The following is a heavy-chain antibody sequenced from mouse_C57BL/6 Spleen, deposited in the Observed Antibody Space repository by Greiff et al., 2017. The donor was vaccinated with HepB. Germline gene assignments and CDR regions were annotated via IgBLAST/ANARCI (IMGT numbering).Heavy chain of an antibody. D-gene: IGHD1-1*01. Sequence: VQLQQPGAELVKPGASVKMSCKASGYTFTSYWITWVKQRPGQGLEWIGDIYPGSGSTNYNEKFKSKATLTVDTSSSTAYMQLSSLTSEDSAVYYCARRSITTVVAPDFDVWGTGTTVTVSS. V-gene: IGHV1-55*01. CDR2: IYPGSGST. CDR3: ARRSITTVVAPDFDV. J-gene: IGHJ1*03. CDR1: GYTFTSYW.